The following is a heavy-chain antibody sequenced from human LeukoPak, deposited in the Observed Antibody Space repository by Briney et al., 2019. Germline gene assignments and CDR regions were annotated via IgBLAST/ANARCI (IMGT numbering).Heavy chain of an antibody. CDR3: ARVVAAAGTWLYYYYMDV. CDR1: GFTFSTYG. V-gene: IGHV3-33*01. Sequence: GGSLRLSCAASGFTFSTYGMHWVRQAPGKGLEWVAFIWSDGSNKYYTDSVRGRFTISRDNAKNSLYLQMNSLRAEDTAVYYCARVVAAAGTWLYYYYMDVWGKGTTVTVSS. D-gene: IGHD6-13*01. CDR2: IWSDGSNK. J-gene: IGHJ6*03.